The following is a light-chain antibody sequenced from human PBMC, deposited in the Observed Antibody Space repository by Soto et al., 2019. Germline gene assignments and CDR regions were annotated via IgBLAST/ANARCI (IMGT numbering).Light chain of an antibody. J-gene: IGLJ1*01. Sequence: QSALTQPSPVSASPGQSITLSCTGTRRNKDGYNYVSWYQQHPGNAYKLMIYDVGSRPSGVYTPFSGSKPASMASLTHSKLQAEDEADYSYSTYTRSSTEVFGAGSK. V-gene: IGLV2-14*03. CDR2: DVG. CDR1: RRNKDGYNY. CDR3: STYTRSSTEV.